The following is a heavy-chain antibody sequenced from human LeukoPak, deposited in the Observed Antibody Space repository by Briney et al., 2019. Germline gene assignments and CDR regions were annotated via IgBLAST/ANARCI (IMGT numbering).Heavy chain of an antibody. D-gene: IGHD6-13*01. Sequence: SETLSLTCTVSGGSISSSSYYWGWIRQPPGKGLEWIGSIYYSGSTYYNPSLKSRVTISVDTSKNQFPLKLSSVTAADTAVYYCARGYRPYYFDYWGQGTLVTVSS. CDR3: ARGYRPYYFDY. V-gene: IGHV4-39*06. CDR2: IYYSGST. J-gene: IGHJ4*02. CDR1: GGSISSSSYY.